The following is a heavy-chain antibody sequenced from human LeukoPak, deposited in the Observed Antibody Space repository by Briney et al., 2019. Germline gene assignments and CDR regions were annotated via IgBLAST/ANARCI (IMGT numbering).Heavy chain of an antibody. V-gene: IGHV4-34*01. Sequence: SETLSLTCAVYGGSFSGYYWSWIRQPPGKGLEWIGEINHSGSTNYNPSLKSRVTISVDTSKNQFSLKLSSVTAADTAVYYCARTNTFSYGMDVWGQGTTVTVSS. CDR1: GGSFSGYY. J-gene: IGHJ6*02. CDR2: INHSGST. CDR3: ARTNTFSYGMDV. D-gene: IGHD2-8*01.